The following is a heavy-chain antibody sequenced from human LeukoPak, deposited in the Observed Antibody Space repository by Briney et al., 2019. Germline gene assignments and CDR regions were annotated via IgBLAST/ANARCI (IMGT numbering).Heavy chain of an antibody. D-gene: IGHD3-22*01. J-gene: IGHJ3*02. CDR2: IKQDGSEK. CDR3: ARLTMIVVVPDAFDI. Sequence: SGGSLRLSCVASGFTFSSYWMSWVRQAPGKGLEWVANIKQDGSEKYYVDSVKGRFTISRDNAKNSLYLQMNSLRAEDTAVYYCARLTMIVVVPDAFDIWGQGTMVTVSS. V-gene: IGHV3-7*01. CDR1: GFTFSSYW.